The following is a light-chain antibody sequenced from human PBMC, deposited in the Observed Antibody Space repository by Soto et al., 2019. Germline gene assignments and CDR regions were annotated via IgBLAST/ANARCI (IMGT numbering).Light chain of an antibody. CDR2: SNA. CDR3: AAWDDSLKAML. J-gene: IGLJ3*02. V-gene: IGLV1-44*01. Sequence: QSVLTQPPSASGTPGQTVTISCSGSGSNIGENAVNWYQHRTGTAPQLLISSNALRPSGVPHRFSGSKSGTAGSLAISGLQADDEAHYYCAAWDDSLKAMLFGGGTKLTVL. CDR1: GSNIGENA.